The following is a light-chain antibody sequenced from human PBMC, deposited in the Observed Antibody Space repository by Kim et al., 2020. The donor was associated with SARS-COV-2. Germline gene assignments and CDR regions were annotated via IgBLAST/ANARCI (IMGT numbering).Light chain of an antibody. Sequence: YPGQTASITCSGDKLGDKYACWYQQKPGQSPVLVIYQDSKRPSGIPERFSGSNSGNTATLTISGTQAMDEADYYCQAWDSSTAWVFGGGTKLTVL. CDR1: KLGDKY. CDR2: QDS. CDR3: QAWDSSTAWV. V-gene: IGLV3-1*01. J-gene: IGLJ3*02.